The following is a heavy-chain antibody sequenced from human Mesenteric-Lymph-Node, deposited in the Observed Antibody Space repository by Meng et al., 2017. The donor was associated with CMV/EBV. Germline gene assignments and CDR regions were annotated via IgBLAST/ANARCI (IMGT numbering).Heavy chain of an antibody. J-gene: IGHJ4*02. CDR1: GDSISNSTYY. V-gene: IGHV4-39*01. D-gene: IGHD3-22*01. Sequence: QLQLQESGPGLVKPSETLSLSCIVSGDSISNSTYYWTWIRQPPGKGLEWIESVHRSGTTYYNPSLKGRLTISVDTSANLFSLRLTTVTAADTATYYCARRGNYDSDYSEYWGQGTLVTVSS. CDR2: VHRSGTT. CDR3: ARRGNYDSDYSEY.